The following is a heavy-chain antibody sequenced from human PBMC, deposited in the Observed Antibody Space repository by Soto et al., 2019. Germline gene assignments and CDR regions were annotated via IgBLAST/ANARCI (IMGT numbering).Heavy chain of an antibody. V-gene: IGHV4-30-2*01. J-gene: IGHJ4*02. CDR1: GGSISSGGYS. Sequence: SETLSLTCAVSGGSISSGGYSWSWIRQPPGKGLEWIGYIYHSGSTDYNPSLKSRVTISVDRSKNQFSLKLSSVTAADTAVSYCARGGAGDGYKGFDYWGQGTLVTVCS. D-gene: IGHD5-12*01. CDR3: ARGGAGDGYKGFDY. CDR2: IYHSGST.